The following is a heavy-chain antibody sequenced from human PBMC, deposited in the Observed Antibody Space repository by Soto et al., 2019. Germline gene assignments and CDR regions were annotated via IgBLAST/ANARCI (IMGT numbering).Heavy chain of an antibody. CDR2: ISGSGGST. V-gene: IGHV3-23*01. CDR3: AKDARLRFLEWSNIYYYMDV. D-gene: IGHD3-3*01. CDR1: GFTFSSYA. J-gene: IGHJ6*03. Sequence: EVQLLESGGGLVQPGGSLRLSCAASGFTFSSYAMSWVRQAPGKGLEWVSAISGSGGSTYYADSVKGRFTISRDNSKNTLYLQMNSLRAEDTAVYYCAKDARLRFLEWSNIYYYMDVWGKGTTVTVSS.